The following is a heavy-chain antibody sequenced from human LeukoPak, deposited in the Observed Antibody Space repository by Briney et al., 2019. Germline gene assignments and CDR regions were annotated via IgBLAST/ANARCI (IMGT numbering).Heavy chain of an antibody. CDR1: GFTFSDSY. D-gene: IGHD3-22*01. CDR2: ISSTGGSM. V-gene: IGHV3-11*04. CDR3: ARDSYLYYYDSSGYSYTV. Sequence: GGSLRLSCAASGFTFSDSYMSWIRQAPGKGLEWVSYISSTGGSMYYADSVKGRFTISRDNSKDTLYLHMNSLRAEDTAVYYCARDSYLYYYDSSGYSYTVWGQGTLVTVSS. J-gene: IGHJ4*02.